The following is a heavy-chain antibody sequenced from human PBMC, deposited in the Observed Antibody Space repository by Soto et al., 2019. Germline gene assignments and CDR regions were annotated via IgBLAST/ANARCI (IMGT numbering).Heavy chain of an antibody. CDR2: ISAHNGNT. J-gene: IGHJ5*02. CDR1: GYTFTSYG. CDR3: ARGVIAAGISVGQEENWFDP. V-gene: IGHV1-18*01. Sequence: ASVKVSCKASGYTFTSYGISWVRQAPGQGLEWMGWISAHNGNTNYAQKLQGRVTMTTDTSTGTAYMELRSLSSVTAADTAVYYCARGVIAAGISVGQEENWFDPWGQGTLVTVSS. D-gene: IGHD6-13*01.